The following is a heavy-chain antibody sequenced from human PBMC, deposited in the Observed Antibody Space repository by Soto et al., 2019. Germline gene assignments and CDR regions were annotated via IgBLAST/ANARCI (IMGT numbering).Heavy chain of an antibody. Sequence: PSETLSLTCTVSGDSTRSGNYYWSWIRQFPEKGLEWIGHIYYSGSTYYNPSLKSRVTISVDTSKNQFSLKLSSVTAADPAVYYCARIPRYWGEGTLVTVSP. CDR3: ARIPRY. CDR1: GDSTRSGNYY. J-gene: IGHJ4*02. V-gene: IGHV4-31*03. CDR2: IYYSGST.